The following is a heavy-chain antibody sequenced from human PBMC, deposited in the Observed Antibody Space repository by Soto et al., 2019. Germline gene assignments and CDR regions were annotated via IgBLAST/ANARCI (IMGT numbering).Heavy chain of an antibody. Sequence: PGGSLILSCAASGFTFSSYAMSWVRQAPGKGLEWVSAISGSGGSTYYADSVKGRFTISRDNSKNTLYLQMNSLRAEDTAVYYCAKLGDVFGVVQYAHRYYYGMDVWGQGTTVTVSS. CDR2: ISGSGGST. J-gene: IGHJ6*02. CDR1: GFTFSSYA. CDR3: AKLGDVFGVVQYAHRYYYGMDV. V-gene: IGHV3-23*01. D-gene: IGHD3-3*01.